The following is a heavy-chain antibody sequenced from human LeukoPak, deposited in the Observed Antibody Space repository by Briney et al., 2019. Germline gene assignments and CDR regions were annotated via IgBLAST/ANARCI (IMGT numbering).Heavy chain of an antibody. V-gene: IGHV3-23*01. D-gene: IGHD6-19*01. CDR3: AKDSGYSTGWYLDDY. Sequence: PGGSLRLSCAASGFTFSSYAMHWVRQAPGKGLEWVSAIGAGGGPTYYADSVKGRFTISRDDSKNTLYLQMNSLRAEETALYYCAKDSGYSTGWYLDDYWGQGTLVTVSS. J-gene: IGHJ4*02. CDR1: GFTFSSYA. CDR2: IGAGGGPT.